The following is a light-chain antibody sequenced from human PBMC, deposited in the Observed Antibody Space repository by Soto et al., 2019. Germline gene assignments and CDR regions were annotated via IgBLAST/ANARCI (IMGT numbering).Light chain of an antibody. CDR3: QQYGSSSIT. J-gene: IGKJ5*01. V-gene: IGKV3-20*01. CDR1: QSVSSSY. CDR2: GAS. Sequence: EIVLTQSPGTLSLSPGERATLSCRASQSVSSSYLAWYQQKPGQAPRLLIYGASSRATGIPDRFSGSGSGKDFTLTISRLEPEDFAVYYCQQYGSSSITFGQGTRLEMK.